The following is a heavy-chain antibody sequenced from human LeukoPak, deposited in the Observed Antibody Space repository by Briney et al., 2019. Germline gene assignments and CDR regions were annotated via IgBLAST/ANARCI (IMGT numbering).Heavy chain of an antibody. J-gene: IGHJ4*02. D-gene: IGHD2-21*02. V-gene: IGHV3-7*03. Sequence: GGSLRLSCAASGFMFSSNWMSWVRLAPGKGLEWVANIKEEGTETYYVDSVKGRFTISRDNAKNSLYSQMNSLRVEDTAVYYCAKEFPAPDCGGDCYFDYWGQGTLVTVSS. CDR1: GFMFSSNW. CDR2: IKEEGTET. CDR3: AKEFPAPDCGGDCYFDY.